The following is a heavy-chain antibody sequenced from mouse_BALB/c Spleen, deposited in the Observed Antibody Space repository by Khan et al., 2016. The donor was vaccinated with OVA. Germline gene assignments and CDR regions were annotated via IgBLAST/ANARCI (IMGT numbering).Heavy chain of an antibody. CDR3: TRHRGYSASNPYFDY. V-gene: IGHV5-6-4*01. CDR2: ISSGGSYT. Sequence: EVELVESGGGLLRPGGSLKLSCAASGFSFSSYSMSWVRQTPDKRLEWVATISSGGSYTYYPDSVKGRFTISRDNAKNTLYLQMSSLKSEDTAMYYCTRHRGYSASNPYFDYWAQGTTPTVSS. D-gene: IGHD2-3*01. J-gene: IGHJ2*01. CDR1: GFSFSSYS.